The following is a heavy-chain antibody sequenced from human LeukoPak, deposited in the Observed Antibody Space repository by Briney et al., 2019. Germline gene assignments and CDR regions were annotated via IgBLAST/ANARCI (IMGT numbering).Heavy chain of an antibody. D-gene: IGHD1-26*01. CDR1: GFTFSSYG. V-gene: IGHV3-33*01. CDR3: ARRLEYSGSKGVFDY. CDR2: IWYEGSNK. Sequence: GGSLRLSCAASGFTFSSYGMRWVRQAPGKGLEWVAVIWYEGSNKYYADSVKGRFTISRDNSKNTLYLQMNSLRAEDTAVYYCARRLEYSGSKGVFDYWGQGTLVTVSS. J-gene: IGHJ4*02.